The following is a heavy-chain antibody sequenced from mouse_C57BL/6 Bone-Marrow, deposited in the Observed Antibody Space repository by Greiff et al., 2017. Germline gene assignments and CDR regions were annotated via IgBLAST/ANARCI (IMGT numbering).Heavy chain of an antibody. CDR2: IDPNCGGT. CDR3: ADVIYYDNYGYGDY. CDR1: GYTFNSYW. V-gene: IGHV1-72*01. D-gene: IGHD2-1*01. J-gene: IGHJ2*01. Sequence: QVQLQQPGAELVKPGASVKLSCKASGYTFNSYWMHWVKQRPGRGLEWIGRIDPNCGGTKYNEKFKCKATLTVDKPSSTAYVQLSSLTSEDTAVYYCADVIYYDNYGYGDYWGQGTTLTVSS.